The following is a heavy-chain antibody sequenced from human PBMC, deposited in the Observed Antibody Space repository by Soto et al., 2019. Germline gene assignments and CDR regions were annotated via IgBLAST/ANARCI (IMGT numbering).Heavy chain of an antibody. CDR1: GDSVSSGGYY. CDR3: ARGFRSVSMDA. CDR2: IYSSGSA. Sequence: PSETLSLTCTVPGDSVSSGGYYWSWIRQPPGKGLEWIGYIYSSGSANYNPSLKSRVTISRDTSKNQISLKVASVTAADTAGYYCARGFRSVSMDAWGQGTKVTVSS. J-gene: IGHJ6*02. V-gene: IGHV4-61*08.